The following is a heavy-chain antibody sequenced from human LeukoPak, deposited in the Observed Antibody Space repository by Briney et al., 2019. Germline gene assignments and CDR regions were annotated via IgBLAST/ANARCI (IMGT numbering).Heavy chain of an antibody. CDR3: AKDLTELTLALNC. CDR1: GFTFSSYG. V-gene: IGHV3-30*18. D-gene: IGHD3-9*01. CDR2: ISNDGTRK. Sequence: PGGSLRLSCAASGFTFSSYGMAWVRQAPGKGLEWMAVISNDGTRKYYADSVKGRFTISRDNSKNTLYLQMNSLRVEDMAVYYCAKDLTELTLALNCWGQGTLVTVSS. J-gene: IGHJ4*02.